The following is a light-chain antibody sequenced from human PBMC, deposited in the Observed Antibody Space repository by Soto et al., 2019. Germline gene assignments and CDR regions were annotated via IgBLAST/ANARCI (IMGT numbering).Light chain of an antibody. V-gene: IGKV3D-20*02. CDR3: QQRSSWPIT. J-gene: IGKJ5*01. Sequence: EIVLTQSPGTLSLSPGESASLSCRASQRVSSSYLAWYQQKPGQAPRLLISDASNRATGIPARFSGSGSGTDLTLTINSLEPEDFAVYYCQQRSSWPITFGQGTRLEIK. CDR1: QRVSSSY. CDR2: DAS.